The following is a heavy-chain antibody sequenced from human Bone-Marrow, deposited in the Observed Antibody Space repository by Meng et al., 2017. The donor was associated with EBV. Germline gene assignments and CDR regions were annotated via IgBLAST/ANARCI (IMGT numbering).Heavy chain of an antibody. Sequence: QVECVRSVDEVKKRWARVKASRKTGGCTFNREAISWVRRPPGQGLESMGGLIPMLGAPNLEQKFQDRFTINADKSTSTHYMELSSLRSDDTAVYYCASESGRGYTPDYWGRGTLVTVSS. CDR2: LIPMLGAP. V-gene: IGHV1-69*06. D-gene: IGHD3-10*01. CDR3: ASESGRGYTPDY. CDR1: GCTFNREA. J-gene: IGHJ4*02.